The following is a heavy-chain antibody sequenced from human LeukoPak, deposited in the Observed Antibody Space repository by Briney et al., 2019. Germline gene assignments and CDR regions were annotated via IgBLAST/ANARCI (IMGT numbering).Heavy chain of an antibody. Sequence: PGGSLRLSCAASGFTFSSYEMNWVRQAPGKGLEWVSYISSSGSTIYYADSVKGRFTISRDNAKNSLYLQMNSLRAEDTAVYYCARDPDYYDSSGYGDYWGQGTLVTVSS. CDR1: GFTFSSYE. D-gene: IGHD3-22*01. CDR3: ARDPDYYDSSGYGDY. J-gene: IGHJ4*02. CDR2: ISSSGSTI. V-gene: IGHV3-48*03.